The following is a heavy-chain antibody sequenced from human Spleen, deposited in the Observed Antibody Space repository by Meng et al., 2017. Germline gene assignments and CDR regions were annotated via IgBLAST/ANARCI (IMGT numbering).Heavy chain of an antibody. CDR3: ARGGTVAVDYFDY. CDR1: GYTFSGYY. Sequence: QVRLGQSGTGVKGPGASVKVFCESSASGYTFSGYYVHWLRQAPGQGLEWVGRINPESGGTNYAQKFQGRVTMTRDTSITTAYMELSRLRSDDTAVYYCARGGTVAVDYFDYWGQGTLVTVSS. J-gene: IGHJ4*02. CDR2: INPESGGT. V-gene: IGHV1-2*06. D-gene: IGHD4-23*01.